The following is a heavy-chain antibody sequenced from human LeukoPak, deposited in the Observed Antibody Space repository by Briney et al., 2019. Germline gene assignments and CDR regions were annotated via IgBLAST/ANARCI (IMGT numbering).Heavy chain of an antibody. D-gene: IGHD3-16*02. CDR3: AREGYDYVWGSYRPFDY. CDR2: INAGNGNT. J-gene: IGHJ4*02. CDR1: GYTFTSYA. V-gene: IGHV1-3*01. Sequence: ASVKVSCKASGYTFTSYAMHWARQAPGQRLEWMGWINAGNGNTKYSQKFQGRVTITRDTSASTAYMELSSLRSEDTAVYYCAREGYDYVWGSYRPFDYWGQGTLVTVSS.